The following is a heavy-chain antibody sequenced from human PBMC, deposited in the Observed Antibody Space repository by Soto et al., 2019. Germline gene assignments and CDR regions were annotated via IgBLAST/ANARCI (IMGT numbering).Heavy chain of an antibody. CDR3: AKDQGSYGYGSGWPLDY. CDR1: GFTFSSYG. Sequence: ESGGGVVQPGRSLRLSCAASGFTFSSYGMHWVRQAPGKGLEWVAVISYDGSNKYYADSVKGRVTIYRDNSKNTLNLQMNSLRSEDTAVYYCAKDQGSYGYGSGWPLDYWGQGTLVTVSS. V-gene: IGHV3-30*18. J-gene: IGHJ4*02. D-gene: IGHD5-18*01. CDR2: ISYDGSNK.